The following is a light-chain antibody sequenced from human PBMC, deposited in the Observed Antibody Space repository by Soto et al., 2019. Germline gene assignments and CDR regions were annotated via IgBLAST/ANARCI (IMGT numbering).Light chain of an antibody. CDR2: GAS. J-gene: IGKJ1*01. V-gene: IGKV3-20*01. Sequence: EIVMTQSPGTLSVSPGERATLSCRASQSLSSNLAWYQQKPGQAPRLLIYGASSRATGIPDRFSGSGSGTDFTLTISRLEPEDFAVYYCQQYGSSPRTFGQGTKVDIK. CDR3: QQYGSSPRT. CDR1: QSLSSN.